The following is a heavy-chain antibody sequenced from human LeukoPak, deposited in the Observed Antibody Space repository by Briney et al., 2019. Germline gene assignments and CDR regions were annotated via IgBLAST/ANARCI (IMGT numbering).Heavy chain of an antibody. CDR3: TRPYYDYLTGYYSDY. D-gene: IGHD3-9*01. V-gene: IGHV3-49*04. CDR1: GFTFSNYP. CDR2: LGSTAYGGTT. Sequence: GGSLRLSCTTSGFTFSNYPMRWVRQAPGKGLEWLALLGSTAYGGTTKYAASVKGPFTISRDDSKRIAYLQMNSLKTEDTAVYYCTRPYYDYLTGYYSDYWGQGTLVTVSS. J-gene: IGHJ4*02.